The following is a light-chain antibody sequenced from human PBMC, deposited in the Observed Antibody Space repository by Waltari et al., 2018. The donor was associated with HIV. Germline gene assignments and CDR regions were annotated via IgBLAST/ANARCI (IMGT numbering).Light chain of an antibody. CDR2: DTY. CDR1: QSVSSTY. CDR3: HQYGYSPWT. Sequence: EIVLTQSPGTLSLSPGERATLSCRASQSVSSTYLAWYQQKPGQAPRLLLYDTYNRATGIPDRFSGSGSGTDFTLTISRLEPEDFAVYSCHQYGYSPWTFGQGTKVEIK. V-gene: IGKV3-20*01. J-gene: IGKJ1*01.